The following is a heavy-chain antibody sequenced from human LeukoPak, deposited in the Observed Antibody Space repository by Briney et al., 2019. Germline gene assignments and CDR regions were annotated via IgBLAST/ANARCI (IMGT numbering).Heavy chain of an antibody. J-gene: IGHJ4*02. CDR1: GFTFSTYS. V-gene: IGHV3-48*01. CDR3: ARVLRPGGAVDY. D-gene: IGHD4-17*01. CDR2: ISSSSNTI. Sequence: GGSLRLSCAASGFTFSTYSMNWVRQAPGKGLEWVSYISSSSNTIYYADSVKGRFTISRDNAKNSLYLQMNSLRAEDTALYYCARVLRPGGAVDYWGQGTLVTVSS.